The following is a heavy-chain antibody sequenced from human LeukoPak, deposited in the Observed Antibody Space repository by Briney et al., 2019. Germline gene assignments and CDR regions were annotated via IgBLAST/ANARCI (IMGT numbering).Heavy chain of an antibody. CDR1: GFTFSSYS. CDR3: ARADSYGDSDWFDP. V-gene: IGHV3-21*01. Sequence: GGSLRLSCAASGFTFSSYSMNWVRQAPGKGLEWVSSISSSSSYIYYADPVKGRFTISRDNAKNSLYLQMNSLRAEDTAVYYCARADSYGDSDWFDPRGQGTLVTVSS. D-gene: IGHD4-17*01. CDR2: ISSSSSYI. J-gene: IGHJ5*02.